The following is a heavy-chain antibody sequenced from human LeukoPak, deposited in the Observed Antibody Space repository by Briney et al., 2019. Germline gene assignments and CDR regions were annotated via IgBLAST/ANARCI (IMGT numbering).Heavy chain of an antibody. CDR1: GGTFSSYA. CDR2: FIPIFGTA. Sequence: SVKVSCKASGGTFSSYAISWVRQAPGQGLEWMGRFIPIFGTANYAQKFQGRVTITTDESTSTAYMEQSSLRSEDTAVYYCARDSPSRDGYNYVDYWGQGTLVTVSS. D-gene: IGHD5-24*01. CDR3: ARDSPSRDGYNYVDY. V-gene: IGHV1-69*05. J-gene: IGHJ4*02.